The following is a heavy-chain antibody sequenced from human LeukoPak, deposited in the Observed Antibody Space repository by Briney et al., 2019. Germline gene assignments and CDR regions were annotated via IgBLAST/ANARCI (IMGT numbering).Heavy chain of an antibody. CDR2: INPNSGGT. J-gene: IGHJ5*02. D-gene: IGHD3-3*01. V-gene: IGHV1-2*02. CDR3: ARDGTYYDFWSGYYDGNWFDP. CDR1: GYTFTGYY. Sequence: APVKVSCKASGYTFTGYYMHWVRQAPGQGLEWMGWINPNSGGTNYAQKFQGRVTMTRDTSISTAYMELSRLRSDDTAVYYCARDGTYYDFWSGYYDGNWFDPWGQGTLVTVSS.